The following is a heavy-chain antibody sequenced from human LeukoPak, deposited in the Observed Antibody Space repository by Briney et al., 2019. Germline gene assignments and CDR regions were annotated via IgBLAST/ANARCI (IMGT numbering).Heavy chain of an antibody. CDR3: ASSRPYSSSWYGY. D-gene: IGHD6-13*01. CDR1: GGSISSYY. V-gene: IGHV4-59*01. J-gene: IGHJ4*02. Sequence: SETLSPTCTVSGGSISSYYWSWIRQPPGKGLEWIGYIYYSGSTNYNPSLKSRVTISVDTSKNQFSLKLSSVTAADTAVYYCASSRPYSSSWYGYWGQGTLVTVSS. CDR2: IYYSGST.